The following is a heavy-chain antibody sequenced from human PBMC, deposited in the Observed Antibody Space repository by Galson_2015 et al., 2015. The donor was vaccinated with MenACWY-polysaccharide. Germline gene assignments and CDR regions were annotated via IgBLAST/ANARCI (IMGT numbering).Heavy chain of an antibody. D-gene: IGHD2-2*01. CDR1: GSRFSNSG. CDR3: AREGSRIVFHAFDI. CDR2: IQYDGSNK. J-gene: IGHJ3*02. Sequence: SLRLSCAASGSRFSNSGMHWVRQAPGKGLEWVAVIQYDGSNKVYADSVKGRFTISRDNSKHKVFLEMNTLGVEDTAVYYCAREGSRIVFHAFDIWGQGTMVTVSS. V-gene: IGHV3-33*01.